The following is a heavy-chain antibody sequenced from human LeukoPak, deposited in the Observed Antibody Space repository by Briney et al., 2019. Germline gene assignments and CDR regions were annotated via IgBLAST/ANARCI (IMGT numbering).Heavy chain of an antibody. D-gene: IGHD5-12*01. V-gene: IGHV4-34*01. Sequence: SETLSLTCAVYGGSFSGYYWSWIRQPPGKGLEWIGEINHSGSTNYNPSLKSRVTISVDTSKNQLSLKLSSVTAADTAVYYCASLGGLPFDPWGQGTLVTVSS. CDR1: GGSFSGYY. J-gene: IGHJ5*02. CDR2: INHSGST. CDR3: ASLGGLPFDP.